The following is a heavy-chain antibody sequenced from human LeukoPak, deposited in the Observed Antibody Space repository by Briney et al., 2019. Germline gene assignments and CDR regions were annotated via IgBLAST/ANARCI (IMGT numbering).Heavy chain of an antibody. CDR2: IYYSGST. D-gene: IGHD4-23*01. J-gene: IGHJ4*02. Sequence: PSETLSLTCTVSGGSISNYYWSWIRQPPGKGLEWIGYIYYSGSTNYNSSLKSRATISVDTSKSQFSLKLSSVTAADTAVYYCARVNYGGFDYWGQGTLVTVSS. V-gene: IGHV4-59*01. CDR3: ARVNYGGFDY. CDR1: GGSISNYY.